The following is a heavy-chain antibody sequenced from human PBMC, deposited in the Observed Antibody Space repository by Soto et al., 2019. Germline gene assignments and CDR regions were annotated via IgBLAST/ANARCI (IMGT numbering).Heavy chain of an antibody. J-gene: IGHJ4*02. CDR3: ARGYRSLDY. V-gene: IGHV4-59*01. CDR2: IYYTGST. CDR1: GVSISSYY. D-gene: IGHD4-4*01. Sequence: PSETLSLTCPVSGVSISSYYVSWLRQPPGKGLEWIGYIYYTGSTNYNPSLKSRVTISVDTSKNQFSLKLSSVTAADTAVYYCARGYRSLDYWGQGTLVTVSS.